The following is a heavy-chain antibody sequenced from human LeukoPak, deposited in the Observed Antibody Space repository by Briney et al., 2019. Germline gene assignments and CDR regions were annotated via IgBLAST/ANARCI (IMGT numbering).Heavy chain of an antibody. CDR2: IKPNSGDT. V-gene: IGHV1-2*02. J-gene: IGHJ6*02. CDR3: ARDNYQYNLDV. D-gene: IGHD1-1*01. Sequence: ASVKVSCKASGYTFTAYYMHWVRQAPGQGLEWMGWIKPNSGDTHYAQKFQGRVTMTRDTSISAAYMGLSRLRSDDTAVYYCARDNYQYNLDVWGQGTTVTVSS. CDR1: GYTFTAYY.